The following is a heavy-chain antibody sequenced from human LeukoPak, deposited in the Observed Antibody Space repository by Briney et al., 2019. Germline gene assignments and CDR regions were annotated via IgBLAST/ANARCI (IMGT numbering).Heavy chain of an antibody. V-gene: IGHV3-66*01. CDR3: ARVWVGSGSYYNPYYYYYMDV. D-gene: IGHD3-10*01. Sequence: TGGSLRLSCAASGFTVSSNYMSWVRQAPGKGLEWVSVIYSGGSTYYADSVKGRFTISRDNSKNTLYLQMNSLRAEDTAVYYCARVWVGSGSYYNPYYYYYMDVWGKGTTVTISS. J-gene: IGHJ6*03. CDR1: GFTVSSNY. CDR2: IYSGGST.